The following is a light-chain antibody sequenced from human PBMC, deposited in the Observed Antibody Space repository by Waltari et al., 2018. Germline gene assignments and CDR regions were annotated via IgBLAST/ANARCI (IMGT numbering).Light chain of an antibody. CDR1: QTVRSSY. CDR3: ELYDSSPAGYT. CDR2: GAS. J-gene: IGKJ2*01. Sequence: EIVLTQSPGTLSLSPGERATLSCRASQTVRSSYIAWYQQRPGQTPRVLIHGASSRATGIPDRFSGSGSGTDFTLTISGLEPDDFAVYFCELYDSSPAGYTFGQGTKLEI. V-gene: IGKV3-20*01.